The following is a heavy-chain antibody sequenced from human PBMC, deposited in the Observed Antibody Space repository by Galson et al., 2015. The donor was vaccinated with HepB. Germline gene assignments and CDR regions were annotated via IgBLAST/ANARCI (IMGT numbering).Heavy chain of an antibody. CDR2: ISYDGSNK. V-gene: IGHV3-30*04. CDR3: ARSQWLGNWFDP. D-gene: IGHD6-19*01. Sequence: SLRLSCAASGFTFSSYAMHWVRQAPGKGLEWVAVISYDGSNKYYADSVKGRFTISRDNSKNTLYLQMNSLRAEDTAVYYCARSQWLGNWFDPWGQGTLVTVSS. J-gene: IGHJ5*02. CDR1: GFTFSSYA.